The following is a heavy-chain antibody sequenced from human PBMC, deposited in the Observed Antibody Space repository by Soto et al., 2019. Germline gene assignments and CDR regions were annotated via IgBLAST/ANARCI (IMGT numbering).Heavy chain of an antibody. Sequence: SETLSLTCAVSGGSISSGGYSWSWIRQPPGKGLEWIGYIYHSGSTYYNPSLKSRVTISVDRSKNQFSLKLSSVTAADTAVYYCARDSGTNWFDPWGQGTLVTVS. CDR1: GGSISSGGYS. CDR2: IYHSGST. J-gene: IGHJ5*02. V-gene: IGHV4-30-2*01. CDR3: ARDSGTNWFDP. D-gene: IGHD3-10*01.